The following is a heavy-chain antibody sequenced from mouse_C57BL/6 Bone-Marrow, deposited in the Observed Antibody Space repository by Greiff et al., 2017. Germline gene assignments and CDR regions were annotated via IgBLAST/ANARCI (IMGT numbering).Heavy chain of an antibody. CDR2: IYPGDGDT. CDR3: ARPLGYFDY. D-gene: IGHD2-10*02. CDR1: GYAFSSSW. V-gene: IGHV1-82*01. J-gene: IGHJ2*01. Sequence: QVQLQQSGPELVKPGASVKISCKASGYAFSSSWMNWVKQRPGKGLEWIGRIYPGDGDTNYNGKFKGKATLTADKSSSTAYMQLSSLTSEDSAVYFCARPLGYFDYWGQGTTLTGSS.